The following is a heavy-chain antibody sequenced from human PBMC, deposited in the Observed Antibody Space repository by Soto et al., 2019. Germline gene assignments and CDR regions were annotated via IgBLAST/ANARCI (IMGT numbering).Heavy chain of an antibody. V-gene: IGHV4-34*01. Sequence: PSETLSLTCAVYVGSVSGYYWSWIRQPPGKGLEWIGEINHSGSTNYNPSLKSRVTISVDTSKNQFSLKLSSVTAADTAVYYCARGDYSNYGWRFYYYGMDVWGQGTTVTVSS. CDR3: ARGDYSNYGWRFYYYGMDV. J-gene: IGHJ6*02. CDR1: VGSVSGYY. CDR2: INHSGST. D-gene: IGHD4-4*01.